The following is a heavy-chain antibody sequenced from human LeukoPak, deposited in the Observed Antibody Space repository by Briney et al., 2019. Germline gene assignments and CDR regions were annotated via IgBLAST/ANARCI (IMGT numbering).Heavy chain of an antibody. CDR1: GGTFSNYA. CDR2: IIPIFGTA. J-gene: IGHJ3*02. CDR3: ATRAYCGGDCYSDAFDI. V-gene: IGHV1-69*05. D-gene: IGHD2-21*02. Sequence: SVKISCKASGGTFSNYAISWVRQAPGQGLEWMGGIIPIFGTANYAQKFQGRVTITTDESTSTAYMELSSLRSEDTAVYYCATRAYCGGDCYSDAFDIWGQGTMVTVSS.